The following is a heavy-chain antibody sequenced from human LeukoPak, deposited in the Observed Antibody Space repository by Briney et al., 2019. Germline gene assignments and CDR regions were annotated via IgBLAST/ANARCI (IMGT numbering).Heavy chain of an antibody. CDR2: ISYDGSNK. CDR1: GFTLSSYA. V-gene: IGHV3-30*04. CDR3: ARDHYYGSGSYHFDY. Sequence: PGRSLRLSCAASGFTLSSYAMHWVRQAPGKGLEWVAVISYDGSNKYYADSVKGRFTNSRDNSKNTLYLQMNRLRAEDTAVYYCARDHYYGSGSYHFDYWGQGTLVTVSS. J-gene: IGHJ4*02. D-gene: IGHD3-10*01.